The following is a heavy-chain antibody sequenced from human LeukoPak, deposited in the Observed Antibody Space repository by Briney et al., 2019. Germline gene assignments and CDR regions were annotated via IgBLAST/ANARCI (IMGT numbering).Heavy chain of an antibody. CDR3: ARECSSGWYSYYYYGMDV. J-gene: IGHJ6*02. D-gene: IGHD6-19*01. CDR1: GYTFTSYG. V-gene: IGHV1-18*01. CDR2: ISAYKGNT. Sequence: ASVKVSCKASGYTFTSYGISWVRQAPGHGLEGMGWISAYKGNTNYAQKLQGRVTMTTDTSTSTAYMELRSLRSDDTAVYYCARECSSGWYSYYYYGMDVWGQGTTVTVSS.